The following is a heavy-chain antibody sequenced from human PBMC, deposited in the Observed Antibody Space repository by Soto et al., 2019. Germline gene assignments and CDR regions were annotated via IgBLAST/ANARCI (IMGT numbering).Heavy chain of an antibody. J-gene: IGHJ4*02. V-gene: IGHV4-61*01. Sequence: SETLSLTCTVSGGSVSSGSYYWSWIRQPPGKGLEWIGYIYYSGSTNYNTSLKSRVTISVDTSKNQFSLKLSAVTAADTAVYYCARDRRWANFDYWGQGTLVTVSS. CDR2: IYYSGST. CDR1: GGSVSSGSYY. CDR3: ARDRRWANFDY. D-gene: IGHD1-26*01.